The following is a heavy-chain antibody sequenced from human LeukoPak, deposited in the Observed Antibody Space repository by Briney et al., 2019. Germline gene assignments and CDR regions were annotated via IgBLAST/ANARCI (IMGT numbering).Heavy chain of an antibody. J-gene: IGHJ4*02. Sequence: PGGSLRLSCAASGFTFSSYEMNWVRQAPGKGLEWVAVISYDGSNKYYADSVKGRFTISRDNSKNTLYLQMNSLRAEDTAVYYCANIVVVPAALTDYWGQGTLVTVSS. V-gene: IGHV3-30*18. CDR3: ANIVVVPAALTDY. CDR2: ISYDGSNK. CDR1: GFTFSSYE. D-gene: IGHD2-2*01.